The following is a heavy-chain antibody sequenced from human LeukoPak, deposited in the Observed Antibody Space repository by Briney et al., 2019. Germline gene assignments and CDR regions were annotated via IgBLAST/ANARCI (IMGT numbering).Heavy chain of an antibody. V-gene: IGHV3-30*18. D-gene: IGHD3-10*01. Sequence: GRSLRLSCAASGFTFRSYVMHWVRQAPGKGLEWVAAISYEDGSNKYYADSVKGRFTISRDNSKNTLCLQMNSLRAEDTAIYSCTKERPAEYYGSDSYFDYWGQGTLVTVSS. CDR3: TKERPAEYYGSDSYFDY. CDR1: GFTFRSYV. J-gene: IGHJ4*02. CDR2: ISYEDGSNK.